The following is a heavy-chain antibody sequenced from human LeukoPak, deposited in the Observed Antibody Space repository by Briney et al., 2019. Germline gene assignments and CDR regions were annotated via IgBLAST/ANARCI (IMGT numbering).Heavy chain of an antibody. D-gene: IGHD3-22*01. CDR2: IDSDGSRT. CDR1: GFTFSSYW. Sequence: SGGSLRLSCAASGFTFSSYWMHWVRQAPGKGLVWVSRIDSDGSRTSYADSVKGRFTISRDNAKNTLYLQMNSLRAEDTAVYYCARGGPYYYDSSGYYYLDYWGQGTLVTVSS. V-gene: IGHV3-74*01. J-gene: IGHJ4*02. CDR3: ARGGPYYYDSSGYYYLDY.